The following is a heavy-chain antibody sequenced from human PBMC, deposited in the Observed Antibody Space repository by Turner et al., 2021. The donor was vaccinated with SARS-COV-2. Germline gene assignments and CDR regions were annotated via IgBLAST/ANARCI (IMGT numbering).Heavy chain of an antibody. CDR1: GGSISSSTYY. CDR2: IYYSGST. CDR3: ARQSEWELLGVVDAFDI. Sequence: QLQLQESGPGLVKPSETLSLNCTVSGGSISSSTYYWGWIRQPPGKGLEWIGSIYYSGSTYYNASLKSRVTISGDTSKNQFSLKLSSVTAADTAVYYCARQSEWELLGVVDAFDIWGQGTMVTVSS. J-gene: IGHJ3*02. D-gene: IGHD1-26*01. V-gene: IGHV4-39*01.